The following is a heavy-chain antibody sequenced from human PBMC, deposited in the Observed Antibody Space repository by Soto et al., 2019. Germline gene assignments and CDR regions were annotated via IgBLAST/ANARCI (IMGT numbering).Heavy chain of an antibody. CDR2: ISDGSTNT. D-gene: IGHD3-10*01. Sequence: PGGSLRLSCAASGFTFSSFTMNWVRQAPGTGLEWVSTISDGSTNTHYADSVKGRFTISRDDSKNTLFLQMNSLRVEDTAVYYCTSRVPAHFDYWGQGIPVTVSS. CDR3: TSRVPAHFDY. CDR1: GFTFSSFT. V-gene: IGHV3-23*01. J-gene: IGHJ4*02.